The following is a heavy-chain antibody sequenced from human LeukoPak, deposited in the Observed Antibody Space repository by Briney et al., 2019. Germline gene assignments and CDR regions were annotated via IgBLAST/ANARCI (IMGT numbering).Heavy chain of an antibody. CDR3: ARADCGRDCYPFDY. Sequence: SETLSLTCTVSGGSLSPYSWSWIRQPPGKGLDWTGYVYYTGSTNYNPSLRSRVTISVDRSKNQFSLNLSSVTAADTAVYYCARADCGRDCYPFDYWGQGTLVTVSS. D-gene: IGHD2-21*02. J-gene: IGHJ4*02. CDR1: GGSLSPYS. CDR2: VYYTGST. V-gene: IGHV4-59*01.